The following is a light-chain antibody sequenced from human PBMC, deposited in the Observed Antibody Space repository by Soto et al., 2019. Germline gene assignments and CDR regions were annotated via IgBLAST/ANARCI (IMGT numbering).Light chain of an antibody. CDR1: SSDVGSYNL. J-gene: IGLJ7*01. CDR2: EVT. V-gene: IGLV2-23*02. Sequence: QSALTQPASVSGSPGQSITIPCNGTSSDVGSYNLVSWYQQHPDKAPRLMISEVTKRPSGVSDRFSGSKSGNTASLTISGLQAEDEADYYCCSYAGSSTLVFGGGTQLTVL. CDR3: CSYAGSSTLV.